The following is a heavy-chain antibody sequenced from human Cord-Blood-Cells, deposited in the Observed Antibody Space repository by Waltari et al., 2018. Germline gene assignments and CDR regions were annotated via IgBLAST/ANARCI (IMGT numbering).Heavy chain of an antibody. CDR3: ARTYMVRGVIIKKDAFDI. V-gene: IGHV4-34*01. Sequence: QVQLQQWGAGLLKPSETLSLTCAVYGGSFSGYYWSWIRQPPGKGLEWIGEINHSGSTNYNPSLKSQVTISVDTSKNQFSLKLSSVAAADTAVYYCARTYMVRGVIIKKDAFDIWGQGTMVTVSS. D-gene: IGHD3-10*01. CDR2: INHSGST. CDR1: GGSFSGYY. J-gene: IGHJ3*02.